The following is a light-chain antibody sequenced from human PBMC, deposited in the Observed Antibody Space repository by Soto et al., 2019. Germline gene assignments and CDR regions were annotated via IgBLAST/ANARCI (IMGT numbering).Light chain of an antibody. CDR1: QSISTY. CDR2: AAS. CDR3: QHGYSTPLT. V-gene: IGKV1-39*01. Sequence: DIQGTQSPSSLSASVGDIVTITCRASQSISTYLHWYQQKPGKAPNLLIYAASTLQSGVPSRFSGSGSGTDFTLTISSLQPEDFATYFCQHGYSTPLTFGGGTKVDIK. J-gene: IGKJ4*01.